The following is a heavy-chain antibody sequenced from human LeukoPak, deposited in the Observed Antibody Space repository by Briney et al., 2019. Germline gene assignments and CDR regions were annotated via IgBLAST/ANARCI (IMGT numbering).Heavy chain of an antibody. J-gene: IGHJ4*02. Sequence: GGSLRLSCTASGFTFSNYAMSWVRQAPGKGLEWVAALSHDGNNEFYADSVKGRFTISRDNSKSTLYLQMNSLRAGDTATFYCAKDNYYGSSAVIDYWGQGALVTVSS. CDR3: AKDNYYGSSAVIDY. V-gene: IGHV3-30*04. D-gene: IGHD3-22*01. CDR1: GFTFSNYA. CDR2: LSHDGNNE.